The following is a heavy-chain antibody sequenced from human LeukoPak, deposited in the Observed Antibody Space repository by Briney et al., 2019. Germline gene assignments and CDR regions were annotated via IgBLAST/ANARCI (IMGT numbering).Heavy chain of an antibody. CDR3: AKDYGDYWDNYFDY. V-gene: IGHV3-30*18. D-gene: IGHD4-17*01. J-gene: IGHJ4*01. CDR2: ISYDGSDK. Sequence: GGSLRLSCAASGFIFSNCDMHWVRQAPGKGLEWVAIISYDGSDKYYADSVKGRFTISRDNSKNTLYLQMNSLRAEDTAVYYCAKDYGDYWDNYFDYWGHGTLVTVSS. CDR1: GFIFSNCD.